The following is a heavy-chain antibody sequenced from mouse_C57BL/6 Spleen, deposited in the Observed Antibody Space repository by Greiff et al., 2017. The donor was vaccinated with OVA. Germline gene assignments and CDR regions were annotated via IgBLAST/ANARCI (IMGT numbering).Heavy chain of an antibody. D-gene: IGHD2-4*01. CDR1: GYTFTSYW. CDR3: AIYSYDYYFDY. J-gene: IGHJ2*01. CDR2: IHPSDSDT. Sequence: VQLQQPGAELVKPGASVKVSCKASGYTFTSYWMHWVKQRPGQGLEWIGRIHPSDSDTNYNQTFKGKATLTVDKSSSTAYMQVSSLTSEDSAVYYGAIYSYDYYFDYWGQGTTLTVSS. V-gene: IGHV1-74*01.